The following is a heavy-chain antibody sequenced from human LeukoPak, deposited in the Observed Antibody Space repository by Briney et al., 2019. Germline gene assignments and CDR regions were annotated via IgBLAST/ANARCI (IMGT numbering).Heavy chain of an antibody. J-gene: IGHJ4*02. CDR1: EFTFSSYW. V-gene: IGHV3-9*01. D-gene: IGHD3-10*01. Sequence: SLRLSCAASEFTFSSYWMHWVRQAPGKGLEWVSGISWNSGSIGYADSVKGRFTISRDNAKNSLYLQMNSLRAEDTALYYCAKDIFTMVRGVVDYWGQGTLVTVS. CDR2: ISWNSGSI. CDR3: AKDIFTMVRGVVDY.